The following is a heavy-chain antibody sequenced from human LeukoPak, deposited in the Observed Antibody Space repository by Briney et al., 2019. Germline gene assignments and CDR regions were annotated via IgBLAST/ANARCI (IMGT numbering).Heavy chain of an antibody. J-gene: IGHJ4*02. CDR1: GYTFTSYG. Sequence: ASVTVSCKGSGYTFTSYGISWVGQAPGQGLEGMGWISAYNGNTDYAQKLQGRVTMTTDTSTSTAYMELRSLRSDDTAVYYCAREYYDSSGYYDYWRQGTLVTVSS. D-gene: IGHD3-22*01. V-gene: IGHV1-18*01. CDR2: ISAYNGNT. CDR3: AREYYDSSGYYDY.